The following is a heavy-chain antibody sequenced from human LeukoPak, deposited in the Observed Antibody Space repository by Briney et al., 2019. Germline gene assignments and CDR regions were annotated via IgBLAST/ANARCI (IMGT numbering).Heavy chain of an antibody. Sequence: ASVKVSCKASGYTFSTYAITWVRQAPGQGLEWMGWISAHNSNTNYAQNFQGRVTMTTDTSTSTVYIELRSLRSDDTAVYYCARQLSSEHPDFDYWGQGTLVTVSP. CDR1: GYTFSTYA. D-gene: IGHD6-6*01. CDR2: ISAHNSNT. CDR3: ARQLSSEHPDFDY. J-gene: IGHJ4*02. V-gene: IGHV1-18*01.